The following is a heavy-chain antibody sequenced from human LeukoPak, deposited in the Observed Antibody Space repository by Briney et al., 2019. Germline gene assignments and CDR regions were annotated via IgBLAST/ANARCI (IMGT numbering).Heavy chain of an antibody. J-gene: IGHJ4*02. CDR1: GYTLIGYD. V-gene: IGHV1-8*01. Sequence: GASVKVSCKASGYTLIGYDINWVRQATGQGLEWMGWMNPNTGNTGYAQKFRGRVTTTKNTSIRTASMELSSLTSADTALYYCARGAPGSYCSGGSCPYFDYWGQGTLVSVSS. CDR3: ARGAPGSYCSGGSCPYFDY. D-gene: IGHD2-15*01. CDR2: MNPNTGNT.